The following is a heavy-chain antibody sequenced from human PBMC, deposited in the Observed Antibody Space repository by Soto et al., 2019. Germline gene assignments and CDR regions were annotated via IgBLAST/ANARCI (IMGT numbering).Heavy chain of an antibody. CDR1: GFTFSSYE. J-gene: IGHJ6*02. CDR3: AAHCSGGRCLLLYYYYGMDV. V-gene: IGHV3-48*03. CDR2: ISSSGSTI. Sequence: QPGGSLRLSCAASGFTFSSYEMNWVRQAPGKGLEWVSYISSSGSTIYYADSVKGRFTISRDNAKNSLYLQMNSLRAEDTAVYYCAAHCSGGRCLLLYYYYGMDVWGQGTTVTVSS. D-gene: IGHD2-15*01.